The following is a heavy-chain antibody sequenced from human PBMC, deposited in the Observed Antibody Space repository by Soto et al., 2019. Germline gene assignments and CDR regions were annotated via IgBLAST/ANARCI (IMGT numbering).Heavy chain of an antibody. CDR1: GGSISSGGSY. CDR3: ASNQQLVPYGFDP. V-gene: IGHV4-31*03. J-gene: IGHJ5*02. D-gene: IGHD6-6*01. CDR2: ISYSGST. Sequence: QVQLQESGPGLVKPSQTLSLTCTVSGGSISSGGSYWSWIRQHPGKGLEWIGYISYSGSTYYNPSLKRRVTIPVDTSKNQFALKLSSVTAADTAVYYCASNQQLVPYGFDPWGEGTLVTVSS.